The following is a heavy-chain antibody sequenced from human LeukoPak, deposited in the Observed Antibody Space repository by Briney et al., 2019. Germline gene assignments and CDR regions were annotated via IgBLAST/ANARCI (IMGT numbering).Heavy chain of an antibody. CDR2: IYHSGST. D-gene: IGHD3-3*01. J-gene: IGHJ5*02. Sequence: PSGTLSLTCAVSGASISSNNWWWSWVRQPPGKGLEWIGEIYHSGSTNYNPSLKSRVTMSVDTSKNRFSLKLSSVTAADTAVYYCARETYNDFSRWFDPWGQGTLVTVSS. CDR1: GASISSNNW. V-gene: IGHV4-4*02. CDR3: ARETYNDFSRWFDP.